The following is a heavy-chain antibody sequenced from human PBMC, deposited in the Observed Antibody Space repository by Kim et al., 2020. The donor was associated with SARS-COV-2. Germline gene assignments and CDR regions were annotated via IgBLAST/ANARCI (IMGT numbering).Heavy chain of an antibody. CDR3: ARDYYGYTI. J-gene: IGHJ3*02. V-gene: IGHV4-61*01. Sequence: SETLSLTCTVSGGSVSSGSYYWSWIRQPPGKGLEWIGYMFYRGSASYNPSLKSRATISADTSKNQFSLNLSSVTAADTAIYYCARDYYGYTIWGQGTMVTVSS. CDR1: GGSVSSGSYY. D-gene: IGHD3-10*01. CDR2: MFYRGSA.